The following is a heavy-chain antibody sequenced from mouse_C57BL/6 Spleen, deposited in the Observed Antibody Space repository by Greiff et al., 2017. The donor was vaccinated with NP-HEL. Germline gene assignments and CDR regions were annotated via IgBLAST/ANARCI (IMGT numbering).Heavy chain of an antibody. CDR3: ARDYDGSFDY. J-gene: IGHJ2*01. V-gene: IGHV7-3*01. Sequence: EVQLVESGGGLVQPGVSLSLSCAASGFTFTDYYMSWVRQPPGKALEWLGFIRNKANGYTTEYSASVKGRFTISRDNSQSILYLQMNALRAEDSATYYCARDYDGSFDYWGQGTTLTVSS. D-gene: IGHD2-3*01. CDR2: IRNKANGYTT. CDR1: GFTFTDYY.